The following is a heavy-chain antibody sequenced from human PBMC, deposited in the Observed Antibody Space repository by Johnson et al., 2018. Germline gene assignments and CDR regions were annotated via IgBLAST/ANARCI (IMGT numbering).Heavy chain of an antibody. CDR1: GFTSSDHY. Sequence: VQLVQSGGGLVQPGGSLRLSCAASGFTSSDHYMDWVRQAPGKGLEWVGRTRNKANSYTTEYAASVKGRFTITRHDSKNSLYVQMNSRKTEDTAVYYCAKDGRLLRYLDWAFSFQHWGQGTLVTVSS. CDR2: TRNKANSYTT. D-gene: IGHD3-9*01. CDR3: AKDGRLLRYLDWAFSFQH. V-gene: IGHV3-72*01. J-gene: IGHJ1*01.